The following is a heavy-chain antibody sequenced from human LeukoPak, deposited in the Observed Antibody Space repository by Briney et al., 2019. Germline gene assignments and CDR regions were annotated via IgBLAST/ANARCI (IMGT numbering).Heavy chain of an antibody. CDR1: GGSFSGYY. CDR2: INHSGST. J-gene: IGHJ3*02. CDR3: ALAGGSNPDDAFDI. V-gene: IGHV4-34*01. D-gene: IGHD2-15*01. Sequence: SETLSLTCAVYGGSFSGYYWSWIRQPPGKGLEWIEEINHSGSTNYNPSLKSRVTISVDTSKNQFSLKLSSVTAADTAVYYCALAGGSNPDDAFDIWGQGTMVTVSS.